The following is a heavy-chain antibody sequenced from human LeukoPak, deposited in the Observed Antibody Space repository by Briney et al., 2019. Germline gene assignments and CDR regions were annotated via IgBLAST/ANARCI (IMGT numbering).Heavy chain of an antibody. V-gene: IGHV1-69*02. CDR3: ARGEAIYRPSDY. D-gene: IGHD3-16*02. Sequence: SVRVSCVESGGTFSSYTIRWGRQAPGQGGERMGRIIPILGIANYAQKFQARVTITADKSTSTAYMELSSLRSEDSAVYYCARGEAIYRPSDYCGQGTLVTVSS. CDR2: IIPILGIA. J-gene: IGHJ4*02. CDR1: GGTFSSYT.